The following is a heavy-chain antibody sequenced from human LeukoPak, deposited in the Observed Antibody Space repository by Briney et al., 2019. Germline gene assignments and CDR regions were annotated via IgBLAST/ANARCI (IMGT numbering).Heavy chain of an antibody. Sequence: SETLSLTCTLSGGSISTYYWSWIRQPPGKGLEWIGYIYHSGSTNYNPSLKSRVTISVDTSRNQFSLKLSSVTAADTAVYYCARGGGYASSIGYWGQGALVTVSS. V-gene: IGHV4-59*01. CDR1: GGSISTYY. CDR2: IYHSGST. CDR3: ARGGGYASSIGY. J-gene: IGHJ4*02. D-gene: IGHD5-12*01.